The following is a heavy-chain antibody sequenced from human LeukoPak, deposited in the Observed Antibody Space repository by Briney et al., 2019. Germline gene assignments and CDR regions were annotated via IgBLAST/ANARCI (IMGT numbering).Heavy chain of an antibody. V-gene: IGHV3-23*01. Sequence: PGGSLRLSCAASGFTFSSYAMSWVRQAPGKGLEWVSAISGSGGSTYYADSVKGRFTISRDNSKNTLYLQMNSLRAEDTAVYYCAKDPGYRDTAMPNNDYWGQGTLVTVSS. CDR3: AKDPGYRDTAMPNNDY. CDR1: GFTFSSYA. D-gene: IGHD5-18*01. CDR2: ISGSGGST. J-gene: IGHJ4*02.